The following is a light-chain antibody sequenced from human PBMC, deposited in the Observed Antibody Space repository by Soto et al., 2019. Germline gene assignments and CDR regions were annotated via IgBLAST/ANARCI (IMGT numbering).Light chain of an antibody. J-gene: IGKJ1*01. V-gene: IGKV3-11*01. Sequence: EIVLTQSPATLSLSPGERATLSCRASQSVRSNLAWYQHKPGQAPRLLIYDVSNRATGIPGRFSGSGLGTDFTITIRDVEPEDFAVYYCQQRDNWPWTFGQGAKVEIK. CDR2: DVS. CDR3: QQRDNWPWT. CDR1: QSVRSN.